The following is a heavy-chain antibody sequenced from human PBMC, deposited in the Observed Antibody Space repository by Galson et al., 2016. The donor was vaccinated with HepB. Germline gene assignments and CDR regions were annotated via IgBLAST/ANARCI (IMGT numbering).Heavy chain of an antibody. Sequence: SLRLSCAASGFTFTTAWMSWFRQAPGKGLEWVGRIKSNSDGGTAEHAAPVKGRFTISRDDSRNTLYRQLNSLKTEDTAVYYCTTGSLTKLTHGEDHWGQGTLVTVSS. J-gene: IGHJ4*02. CDR3: TTGSLTKLTHGEDH. CDR2: IKSNSDGGTA. CDR1: GFTFTTAW. D-gene: IGHD2-8*01. V-gene: IGHV3-15*01.